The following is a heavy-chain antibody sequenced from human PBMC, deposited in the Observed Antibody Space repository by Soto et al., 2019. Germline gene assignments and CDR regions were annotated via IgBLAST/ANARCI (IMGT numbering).Heavy chain of an antibody. CDR3: ARRITIFGVVIGHWFDP. V-gene: IGHV4-39*01. Sequence: SETLSLTCTVSGGSISSSSYYWGWIRQPPGKGLEWIGSIYYSGSTYYNPSLESRVTISVDTSKNQFSLKLSSVTAADTAVYYCARRITIFGVVIGHWFDPWGQGTLVTVSS. D-gene: IGHD3-3*01. CDR2: IYYSGST. J-gene: IGHJ5*02. CDR1: GGSISSSSYY.